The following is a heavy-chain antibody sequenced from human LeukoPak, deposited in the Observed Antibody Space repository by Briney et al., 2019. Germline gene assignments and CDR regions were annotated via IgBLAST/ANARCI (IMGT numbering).Heavy chain of an antibody. Sequence: ASVKVSCKASGYTFTSYDINWVRQATGQGLEWMGWMNPNSGNTGYAQKFQGRVTMTRNTSISTAYMELSSLRSEDTAVYYCARAFLGGDSTGKYYYYYYGMDVWGQGTTVTVSS. CDR2: MNPNSGNT. D-gene: IGHD1-14*01. CDR3: ARAFLGGDSTGKYYYYYYGMDV. J-gene: IGHJ6*02. V-gene: IGHV1-8*01. CDR1: GYTFTSYD.